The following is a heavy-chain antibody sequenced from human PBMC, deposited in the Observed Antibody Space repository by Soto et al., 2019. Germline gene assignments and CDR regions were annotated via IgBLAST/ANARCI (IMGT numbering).Heavy chain of an antibody. CDR1: GASVNTYS. CDR2: IYTSAST. Sequence: SETLSLTCTVSGASVNTYSLSWIRQPAWRGLEWIGRIYTSASTNYSPSLKGRVTLSVDTSKNQVSLKLTSVTAADTAIYYCAKDREEGYNFYYGMDVWGQGATVTVYS. V-gene: IGHV4-4*07. CDR3: AKDREEGYNFYYGMDV. J-gene: IGHJ6*02. D-gene: IGHD2-2*02.